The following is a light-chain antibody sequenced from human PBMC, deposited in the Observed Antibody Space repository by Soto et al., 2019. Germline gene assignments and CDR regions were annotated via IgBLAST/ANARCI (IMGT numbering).Light chain of an antibody. CDR1: QSVSSY. J-gene: IGKJ1*01. CDR2: DAS. CDR3: QQYDKWPRT. Sequence: VFAQSPATLSFSPGERATLSCRAGQSVSSYLAWYQQKPGQAPRLLIYDASNRATGIPARFSGGGSGAEYTLTISSLQSEDFAVYYCQQYDKWPRTFGQGTKVE. V-gene: IGKV3-15*01.